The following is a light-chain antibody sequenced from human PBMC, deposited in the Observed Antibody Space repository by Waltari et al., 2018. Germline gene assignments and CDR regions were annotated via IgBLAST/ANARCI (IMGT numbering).Light chain of an antibody. Sequence: IQMTQSPSSLSASVGDRVIITCRASQTISTYLNWYRQKPGKAPDLLIYSAATLQSGVPSRFSGSGSGTEFTLTISTLQPEDFATYYCQQSYITPRTFGPGTKVDLK. CDR2: SAA. V-gene: IGKV1-39*01. J-gene: IGKJ3*01. CDR1: QTISTY. CDR3: QQSYITPRT.